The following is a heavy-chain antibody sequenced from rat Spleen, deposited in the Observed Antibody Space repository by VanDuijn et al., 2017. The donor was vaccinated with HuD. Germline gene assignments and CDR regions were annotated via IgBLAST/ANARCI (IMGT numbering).Heavy chain of an antibody. Sequence: EVQLVESDGGLVQPGRSLKLSCAASGFTFSSFPMAWVRQAPKKGLEWVAYISSGGGGIYYPDSVKGRFTISRDNAKSSLYLQMDSLRSGDTATSSCARPGSPSSFASWGPGVLVPVSS. CDR3: ARPGSPSSFAS. CDR2: ISSGGGGI. V-gene: IGHV5-27*01. J-gene: IGHJ2*01. CDR1: GFTFSSFP. D-gene: IGHD1-7*01.